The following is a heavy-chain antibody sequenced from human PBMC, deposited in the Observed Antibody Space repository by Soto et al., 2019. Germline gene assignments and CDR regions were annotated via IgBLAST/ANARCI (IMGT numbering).Heavy chain of an antibody. D-gene: IGHD3-22*01. J-gene: IGHJ3*02. CDR3: ARGAYYCDSSGYSGAFDI. V-gene: IGHV3-30-3*01. CDR2: MSYDGSNK. CDR1: GFTFSSYA. Sequence: QVQLAESGGGVVQPGRSLRLSCAASGFTFSSYAMLWVRQAPGKGLEWVAVMSYDGSNKYYADSVKGRFTISRDNSTNTLYMQKNSLGAEDTAVYYCARGAYYCDSSGYSGAFDIWGQGTMVTVSS.